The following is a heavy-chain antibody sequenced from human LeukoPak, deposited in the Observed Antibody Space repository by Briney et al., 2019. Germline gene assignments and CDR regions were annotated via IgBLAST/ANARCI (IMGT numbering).Heavy chain of an antibody. CDR1: GFTFSPYW. J-gene: IGHJ6*02. V-gene: IGHV3-74*01. CDR2: LNGDGSST. CDR3: KQKTAYDMDV. Sequence: PGGSLRLSCAASGFTFSPYWMHWVRQAPGKGLVWVSRLNGDGSSTSYADSVKGRFTISRDNAKNTVYLQMNSLTAEDTAVYFCKQKTAYDMDVWGQGTTVTVSS.